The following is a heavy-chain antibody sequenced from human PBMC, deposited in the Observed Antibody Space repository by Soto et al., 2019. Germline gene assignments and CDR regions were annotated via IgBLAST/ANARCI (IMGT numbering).Heavy chain of an antibody. V-gene: IGHV6-1*01. D-gene: IGHD6-13*01. Sequence: LQTLSLTCVISGDSVSSNSAAWNWIRQSPSRGLEWLGRTYYRSKWYNDYAVSVKSRITINPDTSKNQFSLQLNSVTPEDTAVYYCARGLWAAAAGSGIYYYYGMDVWGQGTTVTVSS. CDR3: ARGLWAAAAGSGIYYYYGMDV. CDR1: GDSVSSNSAA. J-gene: IGHJ6*02. CDR2: TYYRSKWYN.